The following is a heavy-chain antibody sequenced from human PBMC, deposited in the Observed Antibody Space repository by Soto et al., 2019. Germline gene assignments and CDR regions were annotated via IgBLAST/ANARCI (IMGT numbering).Heavy chain of an antibody. CDR2: IIPIFGTA. CDR1: GGTFSSYA. J-gene: IGHJ4*02. CDR3: ARDGTYGAIKIGPYY. V-gene: IGHV1-69*05. Sequence: SVKVSCKASGGTFSSYAISWVRQSPGQGLEWMGGIIPIFGTASYAQKFQGRVTMTRDTSTSTVYMELSSLRSEDTAVYYCARDGTYGAIKIGPYYWGQGTLVTVSS. D-gene: IGHD4-17*01.